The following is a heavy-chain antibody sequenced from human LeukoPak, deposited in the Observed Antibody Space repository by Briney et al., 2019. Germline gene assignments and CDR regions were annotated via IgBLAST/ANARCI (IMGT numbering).Heavy chain of an antibody. CDR2: IYTSGST. CDR1: GGSISSYY. J-gene: IGHJ6*03. V-gene: IGHV4-4*07. Sequence: PSETLSLTCTVSGGSISSYYWSWIRQPAGKGLEWIGRIYTSGSTNYNPSLKSRVTMSVDTSKNQFSLKLSSVTAADTAVYYCARGRYYGSGSHTYYYYYMDVWGKGTTVTVSS. CDR3: ARGRYYGSGSHTYYYYYMDV. D-gene: IGHD3-10*01.